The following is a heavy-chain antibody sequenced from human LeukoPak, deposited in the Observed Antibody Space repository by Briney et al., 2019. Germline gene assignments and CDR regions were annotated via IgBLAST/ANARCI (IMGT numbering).Heavy chain of an antibody. J-gene: IGHJ4*02. CDR2: IIPILGIA. D-gene: IGHD4-17*01. Sequence: GASVKVSCKASGGTFSSYAISWVRQAPGQGLEWMGRIIPILGIANYAQKFQGRVTITADKSTSTAYMELSSLRSEDTAVYYCARDGGGVTTVCDYWGQGTLVTVSS. V-gene: IGHV1-69*04. CDR1: GGTFSSYA. CDR3: ARDGGGVTTVCDY.